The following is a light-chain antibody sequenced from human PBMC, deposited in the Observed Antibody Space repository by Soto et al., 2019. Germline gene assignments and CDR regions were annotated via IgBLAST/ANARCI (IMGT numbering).Light chain of an antibody. V-gene: IGKV3-11*01. CDR3: QQRSNWPPLT. CDR2: GVS. J-gene: IGKJ4*01. Sequence: EIVLTQASATLCVPPGERATLSCRASQSVSVNLAWYQQKPGQAPTLLIYGVSTTATGIPARFSGSGSGTDFTLTISSLEPEDFAVYYCQQRSNWPPLTFGGGTKVDIK. CDR1: QSVSVN.